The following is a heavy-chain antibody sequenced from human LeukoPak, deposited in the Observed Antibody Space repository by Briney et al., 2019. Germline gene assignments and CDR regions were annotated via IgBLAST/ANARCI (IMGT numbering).Heavy chain of an antibody. V-gene: IGHV4-39*02. CDR3: ARERGLGVVAPWIDY. Sequence: PSETLSLTCTVSGGSISSSSYHWGWIPQPPGKSLEWIGTLSYSGTTHYNPSLKSRVTISVDTSKNQFSLEMNSVTAADTAVYDCARERGLGVVAPWIDYWGQGTLVTVSS. J-gene: IGHJ4*02. D-gene: IGHD2-15*01. CDR1: GGSISSSSYH. CDR2: LSYSGTT.